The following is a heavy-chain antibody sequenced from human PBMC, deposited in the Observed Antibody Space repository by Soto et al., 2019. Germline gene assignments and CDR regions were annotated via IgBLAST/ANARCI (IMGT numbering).Heavy chain of an antibody. Sequence: SETLSLTCTVSGGSISSSSYYWGWIRQPPGKGLEWIGSIYYSGSTYYNPSLKSRVTISVDTSKNQFSLKLSSVTAADTAVYYCARHPTPEAVAGFGYFDYWGQGTLVTVSS. CDR1: GGSISSSSYY. D-gene: IGHD6-19*01. V-gene: IGHV4-39*01. CDR2: IYYSGST. J-gene: IGHJ4*02. CDR3: ARHPTPEAVAGFGYFDY.